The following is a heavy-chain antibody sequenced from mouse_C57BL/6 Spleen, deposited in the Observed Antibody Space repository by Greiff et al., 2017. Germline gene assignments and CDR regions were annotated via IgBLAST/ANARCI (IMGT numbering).Heavy chain of an antibody. CDR3: TRGGSNYFFDY. J-gene: IGHJ2*01. CDR1: GYTFTDYE. D-gene: IGHD2-5*01. Sequence: QVQLKESGAELVRPGASVTLSCKASGYTFTDYEMPWVKQTPVHGLEWIGAIDPETGGTAYNQKFKGKAILTADKSSSTAYMELRRLTSEDSAVDYCTRGGSNYFFDYWGQGTTLTVSS. CDR2: IDPETGGT. V-gene: IGHV1-15*01.